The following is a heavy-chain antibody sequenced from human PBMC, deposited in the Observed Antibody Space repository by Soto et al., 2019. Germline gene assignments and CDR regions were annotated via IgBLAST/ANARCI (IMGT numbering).Heavy chain of an antibody. V-gene: IGHV3-33*01. D-gene: IGHD5-18*01. J-gene: IGHJ6*02. CDR1: GFTFSSYG. CDR2: IWYDGSNK. Sequence: GGSLRLSCAASGFTFSSYGMHWVRQAPGKGLEWVAVIWYDGSNKYYADSVKGRFTISRDNSKNTLYLQMNSLRAEDTAVYYCARGGFSLKRFRYYYGMDVWGQGTTVTVSS. CDR3: ARGGFSLKRFRYYYGMDV.